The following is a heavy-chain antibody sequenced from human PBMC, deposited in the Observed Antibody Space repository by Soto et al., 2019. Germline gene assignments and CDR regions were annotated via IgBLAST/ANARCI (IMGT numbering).Heavy chain of an antibody. J-gene: IGHJ6*02. D-gene: IGHD2-2*01. CDR1: GLTFSSYG. Sequence: QVQLVESGGGVVQPGRSLRLSCAASGLTFSSYGMHWVRQAPGKGLEWVAVISYVGSNKYYADSVKGRFTISRDNSKNTLYLEMDSLRAEDTAVYYCAKGRWVVVVPSALGGMDVWGQGTTVTVSS. CDR3: AKGRWVVVVPSALGGMDV. CDR2: ISYVGSNK. V-gene: IGHV3-30*18.